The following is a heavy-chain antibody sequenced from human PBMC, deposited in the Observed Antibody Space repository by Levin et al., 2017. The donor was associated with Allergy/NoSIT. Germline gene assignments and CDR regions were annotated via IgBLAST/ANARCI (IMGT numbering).Heavy chain of an antibody. D-gene: IGHD2-2*01. V-gene: IGHV3-21*01. CDR2: ISSSSSYI. Sequence: LSLTCAASGFTFSSYSMNWVRQAPGKGLEWVSSISSSSSYIYYADSVKGRFTISRDNAKNSLYLQMNSLRAEDTAVYYCARDDPGYCSSTSCYAGADVWGKGTTVSVAS. CDR3: ARDDPGYCSSTSCYAGADV. CDR1: GFTFSSYS. J-gene: IGHJ6*04.